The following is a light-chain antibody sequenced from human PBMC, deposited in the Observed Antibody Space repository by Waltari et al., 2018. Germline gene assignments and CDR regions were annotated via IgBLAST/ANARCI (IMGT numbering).Light chain of an antibody. V-gene: IGKV1-17*01. J-gene: IGKJ2*01. CDR2: AAS. Sequence: DIQMTQSPSSLSASVGDRVTITCRASQVIGNTLGWYQQKPGKAPKRLIYAASSLQSGVQSRFSGSGSGTEFTLTISSLQPEDFATFYCLQYNSYPYTFGQGTKLEI. CDR3: LQYNSYPYT. CDR1: QVIGNT.